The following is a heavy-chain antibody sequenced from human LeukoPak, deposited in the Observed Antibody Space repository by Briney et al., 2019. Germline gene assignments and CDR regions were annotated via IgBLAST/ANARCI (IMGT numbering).Heavy chain of an antibody. CDR2: IYWNDDK. V-gene: IGHV2-5*01. CDR1: GFSLSTSGVG. D-gene: IGHD3-9*01. CDR3: AHRPRYFDWLNNWFDP. Sequence: SGPTLVKPTQTLTLTCTFSGFSLSTSGVGVGWIRQPPGKALEWLALIYWNDDKRYSPSLKSRLTITQDTSKSQVVLTMTNMDPVDTATYYRAHRPRYFDWLNNWFDPWGQGTRVSVSS. J-gene: IGHJ5*02.